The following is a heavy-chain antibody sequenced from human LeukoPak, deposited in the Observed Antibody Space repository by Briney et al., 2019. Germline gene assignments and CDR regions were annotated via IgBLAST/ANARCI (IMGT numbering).Heavy chain of an antibody. D-gene: IGHD3-22*01. V-gene: IGHV3-30*18. Sequence: GRSLRLSCAASGFTFSSYGMHWVRQAPGKGLEWVAVISYDGSNKYYADSVKGRFTISSDNSKNTLYLQMNSLRAEDTAVYYCAKDRFFHDSSGFVYFQHWGQGTLVTVSS. J-gene: IGHJ1*01. CDR3: AKDRFFHDSSGFVYFQH. CDR2: ISYDGSNK. CDR1: GFTFSSYG.